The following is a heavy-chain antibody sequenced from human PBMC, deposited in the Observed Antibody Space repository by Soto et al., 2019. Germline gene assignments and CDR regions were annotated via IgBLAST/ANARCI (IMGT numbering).Heavy chain of an antibody. CDR1: GFIFSNYG. CDR2: ISYDGSNK. Sequence: GGSLRLSCAASGFIFSNYGMHWVRQAPGKGLEWVTVISYDGSNKYYADSVRGRFIISRDNSKNTLFLQMNSLGPEDTAVYYCAKARTYYDFWSGYFDYWGQGTLVTVSS. V-gene: IGHV3-30*18. J-gene: IGHJ4*02. D-gene: IGHD3-3*01. CDR3: AKARTYYDFWSGYFDY.